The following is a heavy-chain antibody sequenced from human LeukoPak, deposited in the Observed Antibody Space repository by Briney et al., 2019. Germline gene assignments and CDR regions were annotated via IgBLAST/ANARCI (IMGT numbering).Heavy chain of an antibody. CDR1: GGSTSSGGYS. CDR3: ARAVGFYETPFDY. J-gene: IGHJ4*02. D-gene: IGHD2/OR15-2a*01. Sequence: SETLSLTCAVSGGSTSSGGYSWSWIRQPPGKGLEWIGYIYHSGSTYYNPSLKSRVTISVDRSKNQFSLKLSSVTAADTAVYYCARAVGFYETPFDYWGQGTLVTVSS. CDR2: IYHSGST. V-gene: IGHV4-30-2*01.